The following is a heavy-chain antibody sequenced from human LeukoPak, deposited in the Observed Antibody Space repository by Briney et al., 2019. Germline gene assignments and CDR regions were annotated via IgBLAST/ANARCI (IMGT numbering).Heavy chain of an antibody. CDR3: TQVGDFWSGPPHYYMDV. V-gene: IGHV4-4*07. J-gene: IGHJ6*03. Sequence: SETLSLTCTVSNGSMRSYYWTWIRQPAGKGLEWVGRLFDTRKTYYNPSLTNRVTMSIDMSRNQFSLRMTSVTAADTAVYYCTQVGDFWSGPPHYYMDVWGTGTTVTVSS. CDR2: LFDTRKT. D-gene: IGHD3-3*01. CDR1: NGSMRSYY.